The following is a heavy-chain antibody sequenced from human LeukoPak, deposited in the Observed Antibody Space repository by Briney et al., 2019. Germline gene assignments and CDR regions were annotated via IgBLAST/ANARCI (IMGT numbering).Heavy chain of an antibody. D-gene: IGHD3-10*01. CDR3: AHSPRGAFDI. CDR1: GFSLNTSGVS. CDR2: IYWNDNK. V-gene: IGHV2-5*01. Sequence: SGPTLVKPTQTLTLTCTFSGFSLNTSGVSVGRIREPPGKALEWLALIYWNDNKHYSPSLKSRLPITKDTSKNQVVLTMTNMDPVDTATYYCAHSPRGAFDIWGQGTMVTVSS. J-gene: IGHJ3*02.